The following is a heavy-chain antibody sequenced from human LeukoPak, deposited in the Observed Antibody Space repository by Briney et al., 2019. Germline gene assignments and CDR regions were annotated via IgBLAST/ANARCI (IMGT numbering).Heavy chain of an antibody. CDR2: IYTSGST. Sequence: SETLSLTCTVSGCSISSYYWSWIRQPAGKGLEWIGCIYTSGSTNYNPSLKSRVTMSVDTSKTQFSLKLSSVTAADTAVYYWARVQARDYYYYYYMDVWGKGTTVTVSS. CDR1: GCSISSYY. V-gene: IGHV4-4*07. J-gene: IGHJ6*03. D-gene: IGHD3-10*01. CDR3: ARVQARDYYYYYYMDV.